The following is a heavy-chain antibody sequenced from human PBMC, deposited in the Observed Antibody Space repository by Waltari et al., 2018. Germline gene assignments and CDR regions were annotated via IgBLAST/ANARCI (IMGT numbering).Heavy chain of an antibody. J-gene: IGHJ4*02. CDR3: ARSGEMKGTVDY. Sequence: HVQLEQSGAEVKKPGSSVKVSCKASGGTSSAYTVTWVRQGPGQGLAWMGSIIPFLGISKYAQSLQARLTITVDQSTNTGYMELNNLRPEDTGVYYCARSGEMKGTVDYWGQGTLVTVSS. D-gene: IGHD1-1*01. CDR1: GGTSSAYT. CDR2: IIPFLGIS. V-gene: IGHV1-69*02.